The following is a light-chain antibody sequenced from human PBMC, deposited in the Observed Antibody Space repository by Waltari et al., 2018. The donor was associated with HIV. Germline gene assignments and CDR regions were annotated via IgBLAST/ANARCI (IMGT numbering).Light chain of an antibody. Sequence: QSVLTQPASASGTPGQRVTISCSGSSTNIGSKYVYWYQQLPGTAPKLLLYRNERRPSGGPDRFSGSKSGTAASLAIGGVRSEDESDYYCAAWDDSLLFGSGTRLTVL. CDR1: STNIGSKY. CDR3: AAWDDSLL. V-gene: IGLV1-47*01. CDR2: RNE. J-gene: IGLJ2*01.